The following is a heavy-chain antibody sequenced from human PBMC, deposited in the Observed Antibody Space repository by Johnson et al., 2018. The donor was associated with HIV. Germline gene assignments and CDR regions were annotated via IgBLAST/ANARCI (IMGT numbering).Heavy chain of an antibody. CDR1: GFTFDDYA. Sequence: VQLVESGGGLVQPGRSLKLSCAASGFTFDDYAMHWVRQTPGKGLVWVSRINGDGSRTSYADSVKGRFTISRDNSKNTLYLQMNSLRAEDTAVYYCARGGSIAARREAFDIWGQGTMVTVSS. D-gene: IGHD6-6*01. CDR2: INGDGSRT. CDR3: ARGGSIAARREAFDI. V-gene: IGHV3-74*02. J-gene: IGHJ3*02.